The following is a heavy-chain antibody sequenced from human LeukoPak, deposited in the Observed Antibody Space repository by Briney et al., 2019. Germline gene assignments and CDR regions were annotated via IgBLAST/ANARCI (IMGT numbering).Heavy chain of an antibody. V-gene: IGHV4-30-4*01. CDR3: ARSNYYDFWSGYGMDV. CDR2: IYYSGST. J-gene: IGHJ6*02. D-gene: IGHD3-3*01. Sequence: SQTLSLTCTVSGGSISSGDYYWSWIRQPPGKGLEWIGYIYYSGSTYYNSSLKSRVTISVDTSKNQFSLKLSSVTAADTAVYYCARSNYYDFWSGYGMDVWGQGTTVTVSS. CDR1: GGSISSGDYY.